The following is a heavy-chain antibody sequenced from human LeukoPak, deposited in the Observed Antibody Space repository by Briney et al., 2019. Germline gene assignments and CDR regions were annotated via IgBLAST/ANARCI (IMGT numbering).Heavy chain of an antibody. D-gene: IGHD6-6*01. CDR2: IYYSGST. Sequence: PSETLSLTCTVSGGSISSYYWSWIRQPPGKGLEWIGYIYYSGSTNYNPSLKSRVTISVDTSKNQFSLKLSSVTAADTAVYYCARHSSDSSSSGVAYWGQGTLVTVSS. V-gene: IGHV4-59*08. J-gene: IGHJ4*02. CDR1: GGSISSYY. CDR3: ARHSSDSSSSGVAY.